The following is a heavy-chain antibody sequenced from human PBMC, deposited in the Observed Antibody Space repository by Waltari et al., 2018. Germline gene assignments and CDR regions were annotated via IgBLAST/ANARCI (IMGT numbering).Heavy chain of an antibody. D-gene: IGHD6-13*01. Sequence: QVQLQESGPGLVKPSQTLSLTCTVSGGSISSGGYYWRWIRQHPGKGLEWIGYIYHSGSTYYNPSLKSRVTISVDRSKNQFSLKLSSVTAADTAVYYCAREGEGSSSNFDYWGQGTLVTVSS. V-gene: IGHV4-31*03. CDR3: AREGEGSSSNFDY. CDR1: GGSISSGGYY. CDR2: IYHSGST. J-gene: IGHJ4*02.